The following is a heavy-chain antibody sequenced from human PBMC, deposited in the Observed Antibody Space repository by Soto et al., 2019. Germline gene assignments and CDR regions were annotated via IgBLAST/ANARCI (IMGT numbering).Heavy chain of an antibody. Sequence: GGSLRLSCTASGFTFANYAMHWVRQAPGKGLEWVSGISAGGDNTDYADAVKGRFTISRDNSKNTLFLQMTSLRAEDTALYYCAKVPLRHYYFDYWGPGTMVTVSS. J-gene: IGHJ4*02. CDR2: ISAGGDNT. CDR3: AKVPLRHYYFDY. D-gene: IGHD4-17*01. CDR1: GFTFANYA. V-gene: IGHV3-23*01.